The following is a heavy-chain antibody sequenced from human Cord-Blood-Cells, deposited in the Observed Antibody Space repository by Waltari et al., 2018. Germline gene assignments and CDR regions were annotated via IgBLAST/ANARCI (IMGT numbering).Heavy chain of an antibody. CDR1: GFTFTSSA. Sequence: QMQLVQSGPEVKKSGTSVKVSCKASGFTFTSSAVQWVRQARGQRLEWIGWIGVGSGNTNYAQKFQERVTITRDMSTSTAYMELSSLRSEDTAVYYCAAVGSSDAFDIWGQGTMVTVSS. D-gene: IGHD6-6*01. J-gene: IGHJ3*02. CDR2: IGVGSGNT. V-gene: IGHV1-58*01. CDR3: AAVGSSDAFDI.